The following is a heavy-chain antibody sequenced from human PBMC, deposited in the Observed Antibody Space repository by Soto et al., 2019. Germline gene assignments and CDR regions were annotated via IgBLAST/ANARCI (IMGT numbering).Heavy chain of an antibody. CDR3: ARDGAYCGGECYSVLGYYGMDV. V-gene: IGHV1-2*04. Sequence: ASVKVSCKASGYTFTGYYMHWVRQAPGQGLEWMGWINPNSGGTSYAQKFQGWVTMTRDTSISTAYMELSRLRSDDTAVYYCARDGAYCGGECYSVLGYYGMDVWGQGTTVTVSS. D-gene: IGHD2-21*01. J-gene: IGHJ6*02. CDR2: INPNSGGT. CDR1: GYTFTGYY.